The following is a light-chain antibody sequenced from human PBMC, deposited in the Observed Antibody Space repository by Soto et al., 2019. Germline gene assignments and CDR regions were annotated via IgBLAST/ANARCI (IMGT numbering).Light chain of an antibody. CDR3: QQRSDWPRT. Sequence: EIVLTQSPATLSLSPGERATLSCRASQSVSSYLAWYQQKVGQAPRLLIYDASNRATGIPARFSGSGSGTDFTLTISSLEPEDFAVYYCQQRSDWPRTFGQRTKVEIK. J-gene: IGKJ1*01. CDR2: DAS. V-gene: IGKV3-11*01. CDR1: QSVSSY.